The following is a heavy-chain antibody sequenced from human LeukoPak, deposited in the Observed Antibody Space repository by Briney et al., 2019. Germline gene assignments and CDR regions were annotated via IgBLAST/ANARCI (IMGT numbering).Heavy chain of an antibody. CDR1: GFSFISYG. V-gene: IGHV3-30*03. J-gene: IGHJ4*02. Sequence: GGSLRLSCAASGFSFISYGMHWVRQAPGKGLEWVGVISDDGRRKDYADSVRGRFTISRDNSKDTLYLQMNSLRAEDTAVYYCARGPYYDSSGPFDYWGQGTLVTVSS. CDR3: ARGPYYDSSGPFDY. D-gene: IGHD3-22*01. CDR2: ISDDGRRK.